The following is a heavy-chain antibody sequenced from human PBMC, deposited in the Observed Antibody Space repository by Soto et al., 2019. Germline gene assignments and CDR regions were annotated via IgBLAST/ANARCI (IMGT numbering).Heavy chain of an antibody. J-gene: IGHJ4*02. Sequence: SETLSLTCAVYGGSFSGYYWSWIRQPPGKGLEWIGEISHSGSTNYNPSLKSRVTISVDTSKNQFSLKLSSVTAADTAVYYCARGQWEDYVYWGQGTLVTVSS. CDR2: ISHSGST. V-gene: IGHV4-34*01. CDR3: ARGQWEDYVY. D-gene: IGHD1-26*01. CDR1: GGSFSGYY.